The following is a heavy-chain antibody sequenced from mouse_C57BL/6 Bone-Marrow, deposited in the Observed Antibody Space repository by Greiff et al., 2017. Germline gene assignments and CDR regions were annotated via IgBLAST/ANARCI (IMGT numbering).Heavy chain of an antibody. J-gene: IGHJ2*01. CDR2: ISDGGSYT. CDR3: ARKTTTVVADYFDY. V-gene: IGHV5-4*03. D-gene: IGHD1-1*01. CDR1: GFTFSSYA. Sequence: EVKVVESGGGLVKPGGSLKLSCAASGFTFSSYAMSWVRQTPEKRLEWVATISDGGSYTYYPDNVKGRFTISGDNAKNNLYLQMSHLKSEDTAMYYCARKTTTVVADYFDYWGQGTTLTVSS.